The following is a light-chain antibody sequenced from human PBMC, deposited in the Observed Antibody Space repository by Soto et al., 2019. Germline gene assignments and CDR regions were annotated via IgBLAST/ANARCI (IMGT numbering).Light chain of an antibody. CDR3: QHYNSYSEA. V-gene: IGKV1-5*03. J-gene: IGKJ1*01. CDR2: KAS. CDR1: QTISSW. Sequence: DIPITPSPSTLSGSVGDRATITCRASQTISSWLAWYQQKPGKAPKLLIYKASTLKSGVPSRFSGSGSGTEFTLTISSLQPDDFATYYCQHYNSYSEAFGQGTRWIS.